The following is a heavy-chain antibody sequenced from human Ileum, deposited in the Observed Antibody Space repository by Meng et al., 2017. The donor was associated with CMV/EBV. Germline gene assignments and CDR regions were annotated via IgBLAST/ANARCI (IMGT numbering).Heavy chain of an antibody. CDR3: ARGFGAMVRGAMLDY. CDR2: IIPIFGTA. J-gene: IGHJ4*02. CDR1: GGTFSSYA. V-gene: IGHV1-69*05. D-gene: IGHD3-10*01. Sequence: SGGTFSSYAISWVRQAPGQGLEWMGGIIPIFGTANYAQKFQGRVTITTDESTSTAYMELSSLRSEDTAVYYCARGFGAMVRGAMLDYWGQGTLVTVSS.